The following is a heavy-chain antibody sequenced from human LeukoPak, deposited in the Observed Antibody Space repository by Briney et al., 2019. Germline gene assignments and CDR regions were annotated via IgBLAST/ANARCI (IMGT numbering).Heavy chain of an antibody. D-gene: IGHD6-13*01. CDR1: GGSISSSSYY. Sequence: SETLSLTCTVSGGSISSSSYYWGWIRQPPGKGLEWIGSIYYSGSTYYNPSLKSRVTISVDTSKNQFSLKLSSVTAADTAVYYCARLPGLFGSSSWTDYWGQGTLVTVSS. CDR2: IYYSGST. J-gene: IGHJ4*02. V-gene: IGHV4-39*01. CDR3: ARLPGLFGSSSWTDY.